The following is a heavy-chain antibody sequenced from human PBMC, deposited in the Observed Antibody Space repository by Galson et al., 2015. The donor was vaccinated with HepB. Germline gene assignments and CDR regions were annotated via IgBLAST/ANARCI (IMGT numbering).Heavy chain of an antibody. CDR1: GFTFSSYS. CDR3: AREDYYDSSGYYGDLGYDAFDI. Sequence: SLRLSCAASGFTFSSYSMNWVCQAPGKGLEWVSSISSSSSYIYYADSVKGRFTISRDNAKNSLYLQMNSLRAEDTAVYYCAREDYYDSSGYYGDLGYDAFDIWGQGTMVTVSS. J-gene: IGHJ3*02. CDR2: ISSSSSYI. V-gene: IGHV3-21*01. D-gene: IGHD3-22*01.